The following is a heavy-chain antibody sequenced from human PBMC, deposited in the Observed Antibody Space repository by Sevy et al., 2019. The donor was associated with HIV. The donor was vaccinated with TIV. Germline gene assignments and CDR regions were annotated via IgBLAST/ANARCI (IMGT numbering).Heavy chain of an antibody. J-gene: IGHJ4*02. CDR3: AREISGVCCTFDY. CDR2: INHSDST. D-gene: IGHD2-15*01. Sequence: SETLSLTCAVYGGSFSGYYWSWIRQPPGKGLEWIGEINHSDSTNYNPSLKSRVTISVDTFKNQFSLKLHSVTAADTAVYYCAREISGVCCTFDYWSQGTLVTVSS. V-gene: IGHV4-34*01. CDR1: GGSFSGYY.